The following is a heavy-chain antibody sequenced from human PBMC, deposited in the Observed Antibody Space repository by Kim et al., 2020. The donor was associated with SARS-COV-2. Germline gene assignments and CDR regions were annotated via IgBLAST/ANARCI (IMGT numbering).Heavy chain of an antibody. D-gene: IGHD3-9*01. CDR3: ARSRITTPLRYFDWLLPLNYGMDV. V-gene: IGHV5-51*01. J-gene: IGHJ6*02. Sequence: GESLKISCKGSGYSFTSYWIGWVRQMPGKGLEWMGIIYPGDSDTRYSPSFQGQVTISADKSISTAYLQWSSLKASDTAMYYCARSRITTPLRYFDWLLPLNYGMDVWGQGTTVTVSS. CDR2: IYPGDSDT. CDR1: GYSFTSYW.